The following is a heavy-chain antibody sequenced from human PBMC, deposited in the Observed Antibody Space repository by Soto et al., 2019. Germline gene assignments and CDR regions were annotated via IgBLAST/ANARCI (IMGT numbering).Heavy chain of an antibody. D-gene: IGHD4-17*01. CDR2: INAGNGNT. CDR1: GYTFTSYA. J-gene: IGHJ4*02. Sequence: QVQLVQSGAEVKKPGASVKVSCKASGYTFTSYAMHWVRQAPGQRLEWMGWINAGNGNTKYSQKFQGRVTITRDTSASTAYMELSSLRSEDTAVYYCARWAGQVRDYGGPFDYWGQGTLVTVSS. V-gene: IGHV1-3*01. CDR3: ARWAGQVRDYGGPFDY.